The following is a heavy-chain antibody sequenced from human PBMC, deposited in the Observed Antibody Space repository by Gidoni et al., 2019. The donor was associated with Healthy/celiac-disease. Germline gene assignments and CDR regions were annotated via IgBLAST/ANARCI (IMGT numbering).Heavy chain of an antibody. CDR1: GYTFNRDY. Sequence: QVQLVQSGAEVKKPGASVQVSCTASGYTFNRDYINWGRQAPGQGLEWMGIINPSGGSTSYAQKFQGRVTMTRDTSTSTVYMELSSLRSEDTAVYYCARDADYYGSGSYYNVGGFDYWGQGTLVTVSS. CDR2: INPSGGST. V-gene: IGHV1-46*02. J-gene: IGHJ4*02. D-gene: IGHD3-10*01. CDR3: ARDADYYGSGSYYNVGGFDY.